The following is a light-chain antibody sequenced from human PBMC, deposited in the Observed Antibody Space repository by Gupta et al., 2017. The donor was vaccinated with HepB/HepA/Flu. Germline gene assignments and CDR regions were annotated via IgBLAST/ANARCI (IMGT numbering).Light chain of an antibody. J-gene: IGLJ3*02. CDR2: EDN. CDR3: VAGDSIRNAV. CDR1: SSNIGNNY. Sequence: QSVLTQPPSVSAAPGQKVPISCSGSSSNIGNNYVSWYQQLPETAPILLIYEDNKRPAGIPDRFSGSKSGTSATLSITGLPTGDEADYYCVAGDSIRNAVFGGGTKLTVL. V-gene: IGLV1-51*01.